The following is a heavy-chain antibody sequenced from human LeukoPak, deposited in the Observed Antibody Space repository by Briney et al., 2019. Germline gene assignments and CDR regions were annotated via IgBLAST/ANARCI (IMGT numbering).Heavy chain of an antibody. CDR3: ASSVPRASPYFMQTHTYFDY. D-gene: IGHD3-16*01. CDR2: IYTSGST. CDR1: GGSISSGSYY. J-gene: IGHJ4*02. V-gene: IGHV4-61*02. Sequence: PSQTLSLTCTVSGGSISSGSYYWSWIRQPAGKGLEWIGRIYTSGSTNYNPSLKSRVTISLDTSKNQFSLKVSSVTAADTAVYYCASSVPRASPYFMQTHTYFDYWGQGTLVTVSS.